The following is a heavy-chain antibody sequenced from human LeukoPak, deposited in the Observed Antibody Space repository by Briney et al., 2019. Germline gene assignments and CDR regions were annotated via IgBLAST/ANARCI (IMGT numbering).Heavy chain of an antibody. V-gene: IGHV5-51*01. CDR2: IYPGDSDT. D-gene: IGHD3-22*01. CDR1: GYSFTSYW. CDR3: ARGGEKYYYDSSGYFDH. Sequence: GESLKISCKGSGYSFTSYWIGWVRQMPGKGLEWMGIIYPGDSDTRYRPSFQGQVTISADKSISTAYLQWSSLKASDTAMYYCARGGEKYYYDSSGYFDHWGQGSLVTVSS. J-gene: IGHJ4*02.